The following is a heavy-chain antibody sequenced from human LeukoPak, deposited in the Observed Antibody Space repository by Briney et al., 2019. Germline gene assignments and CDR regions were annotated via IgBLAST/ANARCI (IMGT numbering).Heavy chain of an antibody. J-gene: IGHJ4*02. CDR3: ATKTPDYGDYLY. Sequence: PSETLSLTCTVSGGSFSSSSYYWGWNRQPPGKGLEWIGSIYYSGSTYYNPSLKSRVTISVDTSRIQLSLKVSSVTAADTAVYYCATKTPDYGDYLYWGQGTLVTVSS. CDR2: IYYSGST. D-gene: IGHD4-17*01. V-gene: IGHV4-39*07. CDR1: GGSFSSSSYY.